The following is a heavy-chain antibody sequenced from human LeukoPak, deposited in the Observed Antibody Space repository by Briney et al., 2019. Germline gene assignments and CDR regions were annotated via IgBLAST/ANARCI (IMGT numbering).Heavy chain of an antibody. V-gene: IGHV4-31*03. D-gene: IGHD2-21*01. CDR3: ARVPLIAKRSGYFDY. J-gene: IGHJ4*02. Sequence: SQTLFLTCTVSGGSISSGGYYWSWIRQHPVKGLEWIAYMYHSGSTYYNPSLKSRVTISVDTSKHQFSLRLNSVTAADTAVYYCARVPLIAKRSGYFDYWGQGTLVTVSS. CDR1: GGSISSGGYY. CDR2: MYHSGST.